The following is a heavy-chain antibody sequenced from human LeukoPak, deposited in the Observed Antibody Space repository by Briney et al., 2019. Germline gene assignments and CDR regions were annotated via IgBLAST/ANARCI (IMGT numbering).Heavy chain of an antibody. CDR1: GCTFSSYA. J-gene: IGHJ6*02. V-gene: IGHV3-23*01. CDR2: ISGSGGST. CDR3: AKEGAAAGSKYYYYGMDV. D-gene: IGHD6-13*01. Sequence: LPGGSLRLACAASGCTFSSYAVSWVRKAPGKGLEWVSAISGSGGSTYYADSVKGRFTISRDNSKNTLYLQMNSLRAEDTAVYYCAKEGAAAGSKYYYYGMDVWGQGTTVTVSS.